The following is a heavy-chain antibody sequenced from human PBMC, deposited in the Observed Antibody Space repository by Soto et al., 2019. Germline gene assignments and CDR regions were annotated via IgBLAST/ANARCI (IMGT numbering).Heavy chain of an antibody. CDR1: GYSFTSYW. J-gene: IGHJ3*02. CDR3: ARRHCSSTSCYDAFDI. V-gene: IGHV5-51*01. D-gene: IGHD2-2*01. CDR2: IYPGDSDT. Sequence: GESLKIPCKGSGYSFTSYWIGWVRQMPGKGLEWMGIIYPGDSDTRYSPSFQGQVTISADKSISTAYLQWSSLKASDTAMYYCARRHCSSTSCYDAFDIWGQGTMVTVSS.